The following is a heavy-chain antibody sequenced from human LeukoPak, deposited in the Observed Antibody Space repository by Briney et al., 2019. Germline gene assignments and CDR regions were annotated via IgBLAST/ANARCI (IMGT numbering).Heavy chain of an antibody. CDR3: AKDLRERSPHWYFDL. J-gene: IGHJ2*01. V-gene: IGHV3-23*01. D-gene: IGHD5/OR15-5a*01. CDR2: ISGSGGSA. CDR1: GFTFSSYA. Sequence: PGGSLRLSCAASGFTFSSYAMNWLRQAPGKGLEWVSDISGSGGSAYYADSVKGRFTISRDNSKNTLYQQMNSLRAEDTAVYYCAKDLRERSPHWYFDLWGRGTLVTVSS.